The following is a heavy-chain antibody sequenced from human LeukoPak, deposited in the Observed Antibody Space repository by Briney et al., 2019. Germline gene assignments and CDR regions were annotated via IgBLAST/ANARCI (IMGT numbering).Heavy chain of an antibody. CDR2: ISSFSGTI. J-gene: IGHJ4*02. CDR3: ARDQGGVGY. D-gene: IGHD3-16*01. V-gene: IGHV3-48*01. CDR1: GITFRSYS. Sequence: GGSLRLSYGASGITFRSYSMNWVRQAPGKGLEWVSYISSFSGTINYADSVKGRFTISRDNSKNSLYRQMNSLRAEDTAVYYCARDQGGVGYWGQGTLVTVSS.